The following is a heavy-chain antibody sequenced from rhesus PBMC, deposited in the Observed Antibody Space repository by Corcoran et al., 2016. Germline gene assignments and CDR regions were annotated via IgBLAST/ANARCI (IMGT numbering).Heavy chain of an antibody. CDR1: GGSISADYF. V-gene: IGHV4-106*01. Sequence: QVQLQESGPGLVKSSETLSLTCAVSGGSISADYFWDWIRPPPGKGLEWIGYIYGSGGGTNYNPSLKNRATISIDTSKNQFSLKLTSVTAADTAVYHCARVSTTSDGLNSWGQGVVVTVSS. D-gene: IGHD2-2*01. CDR3: ARVSTTSDGLNS. CDR2: IYGSGGGT. J-gene: IGHJ6*01.